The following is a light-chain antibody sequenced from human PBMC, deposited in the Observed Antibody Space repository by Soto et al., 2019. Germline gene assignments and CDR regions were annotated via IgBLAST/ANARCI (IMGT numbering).Light chain of an antibody. V-gene: IGKV3-20*01. CDR3: EPYGSSIT. CDR2: GAS. CDR1: QSVTYSY. J-gene: IGKJ5*01. Sequence: IGWTKSQNTLSLSPGERATLSCRASQSVTYSYLAWYQQKPGQAPRLLIYGASSRATGIPDRFSGSGSGTDFTLTINRREPEDFAVYYGEPYGSSITFGHGTRLEIK.